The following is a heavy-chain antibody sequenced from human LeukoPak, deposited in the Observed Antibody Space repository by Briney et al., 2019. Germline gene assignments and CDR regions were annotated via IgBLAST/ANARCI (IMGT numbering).Heavy chain of an antibody. Sequence: SETLSLTCAVYGGSFSGYYWSWIRQPPGKGLEWIGEINHSGSTNYNPSLKSRVTISVDTSKNQFSLKLSSVTAADTAVYYCARGNPYGDYFDYWGQGTLVTVSS. CDR2: INHSGST. CDR3: ARGNPYGDYFDY. CDR1: GGSFSGYY. J-gene: IGHJ4*02. D-gene: IGHD4-17*01. V-gene: IGHV4-34*01.